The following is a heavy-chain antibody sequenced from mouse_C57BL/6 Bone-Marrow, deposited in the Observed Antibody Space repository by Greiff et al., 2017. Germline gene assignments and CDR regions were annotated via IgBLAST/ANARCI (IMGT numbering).Heavy chain of an antibody. V-gene: IGHV5-17*01. D-gene: IGHD1-1*01. CDR1: GFTFSDYG. J-gene: IGHJ4*01. CDR2: ISSGSSTT. CDR3: ARTSVGGDAIDY. Sequence: EVKLMESGGGLVKPGGSLKLSCAASGFTFSDYGMHWVRQAPEKGLAWVAYISSGSSTTYYADTVKGRFTISRDNANNTLFLQMTSLRSEDTAMLCCARTSVGGDAIDYWGQGTSVTVSS.